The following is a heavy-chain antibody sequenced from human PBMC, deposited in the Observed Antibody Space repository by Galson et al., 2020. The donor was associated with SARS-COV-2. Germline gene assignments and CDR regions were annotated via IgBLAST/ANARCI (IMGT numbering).Heavy chain of an antibody. CDR3: ARDYSSSAVRYQEFDY. J-gene: IGHJ4*02. D-gene: IGHD6-6*01. Sequence: GGSLRLSCAASGFTFSSYAIHWVRQAPRNGLERVAVISYDGSNKYYADSVQGRFTISRDNSKNTLYLQMNSLRAEDTAVFCCARDYSSSAVRYQEFDYWGQGTLVTVSS. CDR1: GFTFSSYA. V-gene: IGHV3-30*04. CDR2: ISYDGSNK.